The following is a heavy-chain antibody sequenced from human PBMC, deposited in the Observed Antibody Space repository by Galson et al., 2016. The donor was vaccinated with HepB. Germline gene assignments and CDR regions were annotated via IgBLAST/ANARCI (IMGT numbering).Heavy chain of an antibody. CDR1: GFTFSTYA. V-gene: IGHV3-23*01. J-gene: IGHJ4*02. D-gene: IGHD3-22*01. CDR2: ISGSGGST. CDR3: AKDRGKYVGYYPFDH. Sequence: SLRLSCAASGFTFSTYAMVWVRQAPGKGLEWVSGISGSGGSTYYADSVKGRFTISRDNPKNTLYLQMNSLRAEDTAVYYCAKDRGKYVGYYPFDHRGQGILVTVSS.